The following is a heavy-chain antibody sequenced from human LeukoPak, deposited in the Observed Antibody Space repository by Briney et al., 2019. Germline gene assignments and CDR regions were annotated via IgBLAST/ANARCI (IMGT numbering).Heavy chain of an antibody. CDR1: VFTFSIYW. Sequence: GGALRLSCAASVFTFSIYWMSCVRQAPGEGLEWVANIKQDGGEKYYVDSVKRRFTISRDNAKNSLYLQMKSLRAEDTAVYYCARAERPYDFWSGYYNRYFDYWGQGTLVTVSS. V-gene: IGHV3-7*01. J-gene: IGHJ4*02. D-gene: IGHD3-3*01. CDR3: ARAERPYDFWSGYYNRYFDY. CDR2: IKQDGGEK.